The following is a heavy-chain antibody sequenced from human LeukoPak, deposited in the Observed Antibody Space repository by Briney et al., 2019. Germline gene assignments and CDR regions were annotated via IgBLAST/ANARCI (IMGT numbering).Heavy chain of an antibody. V-gene: IGHV1-2*02. CDR1: GYTFTGYY. J-gene: IGHJ6*02. D-gene: IGHD3-3*01. CDR2: INPNSGGT. Sequence: ASVKVSCKASGYTFTGYYMHWVRQAPGQGLEWMGWINPNSGGTNYAQKFQGRVTMTRDTSISTAYMELSRLRSEDTAVYYCARGVRFLEWLLPMGYGMDVWGQGITVTVSS. CDR3: ARGVRFLEWLLPMGYGMDV.